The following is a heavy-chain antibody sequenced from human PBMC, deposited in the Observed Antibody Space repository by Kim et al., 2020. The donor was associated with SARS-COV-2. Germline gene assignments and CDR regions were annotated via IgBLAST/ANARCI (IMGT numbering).Heavy chain of an antibody. D-gene: IGHD3-22*01. CDR3: ARKYYDSNGYRFDY. J-gene: IGHJ4*02. CDR2: INPTDNTK. V-gene: IGHV1-46*01. CDR1: GYTFTRYF. Sequence: ASVKVSCKASGYTFTRYFMHWVRQAPGQGLEWMGIINPTDNTKYYTQKFQGRVTKTRDTSTSTFYMELSSLTSEDTALYYCARKYYDSNGYRFDYWGQGT.